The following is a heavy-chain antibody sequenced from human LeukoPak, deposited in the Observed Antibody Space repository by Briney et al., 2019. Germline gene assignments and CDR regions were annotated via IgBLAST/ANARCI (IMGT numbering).Heavy chain of an antibody. CDR1: GYSFTSYW. V-gene: IGHV5-51*01. Sequence: GESLKISCKGSGYSFTSYWIGWVRQMPGKGLEWMGIIYPGDSDTRYSPSFQGQVTISADKSISTAYLQWSSLKASDTAMYYCARITGYCSSTSCSYHFDYWGQGTLVTVSS. J-gene: IGHJ4*02. CDR2: IYPGDSDT. D-gene: IGHD2-2*03. CDR3: ARITGYCSSTSCSYHFDY.